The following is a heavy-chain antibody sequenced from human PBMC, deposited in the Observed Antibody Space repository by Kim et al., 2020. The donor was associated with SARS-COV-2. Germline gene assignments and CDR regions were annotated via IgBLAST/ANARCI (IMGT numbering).Heavy chain of an antibody. CDR1: GYTFTSYA. J-gene: IGHJ4*02. CDR2: INAGNGNT. Sequence: ASVKVSCKASGYTFTSYAMHWVRQAPGQRLEWMGWINAGNGNTKNSQKFQGRVTITRDTSASTAYMELSSLRSEDTAVYYCARAHYYYGSGSYFGVVGEDTQADYWGQGTLVTVSS. D-gene: IGHD3-10*01. CDR3: ARAHYYYGSGSYFGVVGEDTQADY. V-gene: IGHV1-3*01.